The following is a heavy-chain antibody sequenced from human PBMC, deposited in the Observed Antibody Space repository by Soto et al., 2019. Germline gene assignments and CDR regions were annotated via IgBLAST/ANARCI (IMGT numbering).Heavy chain of an antibody. D-gene: IGHD1-1*01. CDR1: GFTFSSYG. V-gene: IGHV3-33*01. CDR3: ARDGAEPDHTPLFDY. J-gene: IGHJ4*02. CDR2: IWYDGSNK. Sequence: GSLRLSCAASGFTFSSYGMHWVRQAPGKGLEWVAVIWYDGSNKYYADSVKGRFTISRDNSKNTLYLQMNSLRAEDTAVYYCARDGAEPDHTPLFDYWGQGTLVTVSS.